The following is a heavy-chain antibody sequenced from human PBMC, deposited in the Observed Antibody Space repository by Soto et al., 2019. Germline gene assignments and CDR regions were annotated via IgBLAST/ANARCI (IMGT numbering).Heavy chain of an antibody. D-gene: IGHD2-15*01. CDR1: GFTFSSYA. Sequence: EVRLLESGGGLVQPGGSLRLSCAASGFTFSSYAMGWVRQAPGKGLEWVSGIDGSGGDTSFADSVKGRFTISRDNCENTLYLHMNRLRAGDTARYFCAKEIVAAAYVETSPFHFWGQGTLVTVSS. V-gene: IGHV3-23*01. CDR2: IDGSGGDT. CDR3: AKEIVAAAYVETSPFHF. J-gene: IGHJ4*02.